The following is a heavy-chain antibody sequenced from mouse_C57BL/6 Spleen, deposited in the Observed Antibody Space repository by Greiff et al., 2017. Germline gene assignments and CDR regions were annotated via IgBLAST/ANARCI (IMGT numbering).Heavy chain of an antibody. CDR2: IHPSDSDT. D-gene: IGHD1-1*01. CDR1: GYTFTSYW. Sequence: QVQLQQPGAELVKPGASVKVSCKASGYTFTSYWMHWVKQRPGQGLEWIGRIHPSDSDTNYNQKFKGKATLTVDKSSSTAYMQLSSLTSEDSAVYYCGFGTTVEDWFAYWGQGTLVTVSA. CDR3: GFGTTVEDWFAY. V-gene: IGHV1-74*01. J-gene: IGHJ3*01.